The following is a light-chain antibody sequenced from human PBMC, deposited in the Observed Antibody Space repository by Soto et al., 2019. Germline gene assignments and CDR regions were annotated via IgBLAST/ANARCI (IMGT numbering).Light chain of an antibody. CDR1: SSNIGAGYD. CDR3: QSYDSSLSGYV. J-gene: IGLJ1*01. Sequence: QSVLEQPPSVSGAHVQRVTISCTGSSSNIGAGYDVHWYQQLPGTAPKLLIYGNSNRPSGVPDRFSGSKSGTSASLAITGLQAEDEADYYCQSYDSSLSGYVFGTGTKVTVL. CDR2: GNS. V-gene: IGLV1-40*01.